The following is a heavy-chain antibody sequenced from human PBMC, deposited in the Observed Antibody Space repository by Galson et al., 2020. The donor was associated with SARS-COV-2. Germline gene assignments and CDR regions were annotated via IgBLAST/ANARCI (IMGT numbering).Heavy chain of an antibody. CDR2: IYYSGST. CDR1: GGSVSSGSYY. D-gene: IGHD2-15*01. J-gene: IGHJ6*02. V-gene: IGHV4-61*01. CDR3: AREIVVVVAATPIYYGMDV. Sequence: SETLSLTCTVSGGSVSSGSYYWSWIRQPPGKGLEWIGYIYYSGSTNYNPSLKSRVTISVDTSKNQFSLKLSSVTAADTAVYYCAREIVVVVAATPIYYGMDVWGQGTTVTVSS.